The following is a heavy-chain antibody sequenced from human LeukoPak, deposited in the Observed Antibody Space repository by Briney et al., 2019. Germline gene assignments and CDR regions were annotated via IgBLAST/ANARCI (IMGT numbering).Heavy chain of an antibody. CDR1: GGSISSGDYY. J-gene: IGHJ4*02. CDR3: ARGKRGYSSSWYDY. D-gene: IGHD6-13*01. CDR2: INHSGST. V-gene: IGHV4-30-4*01. Sequence: SQTLSLTCTVSGGSISSGDYYWSWIRQPPGKGLEWIGEINHSGSTNYNPSLKSRVTISVDTSKNQFSLKLSSVTAADTAVYYCARGKRGYSSSWYDYWGQGTLFTVSS.